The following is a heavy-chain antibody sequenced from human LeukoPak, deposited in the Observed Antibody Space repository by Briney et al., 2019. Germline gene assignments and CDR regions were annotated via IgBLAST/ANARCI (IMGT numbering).Heavy chain of an antibody. D-gene: IGHD3-10*01. CDR2: ISSSSSYI. Sequence: GGSLRLSCAASGFTFSSYSMNWVRQAPGKGLEWVSSISSSSSYIYYADSVKGRFTISRDNSKSTLYLEVISLTAEDTAVYYCAKDDAWLRFGEWSQGTLVTVSS. CDR3: AKDDAWLRFGE. CDR1: GFTFSSYS. V-gene: IGHV3-21*04. J-gene: IGHJ4*02.